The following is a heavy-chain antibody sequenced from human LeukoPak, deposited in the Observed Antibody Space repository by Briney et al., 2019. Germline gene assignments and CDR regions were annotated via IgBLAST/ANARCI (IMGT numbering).Heavy chain of an antibody. D-gene: IGHD1-14*01. CDR2: ISDSGTYT. CDR1: GFTFSSYS. J-gene: IGHJ4*02. V-gene: IGHV3-23*01. Sequence: PGGSLRLSCAASGFTFSSYSMSWVRQPPGKELEWVSAISDSGTYTYYADSVKGRFTISRDNSKNTVFLQMNSLRADDTAVYHCAKDQGANRGSPDYWGQGTLVTVSS. CDR3: AKDQGANRGSPDY.